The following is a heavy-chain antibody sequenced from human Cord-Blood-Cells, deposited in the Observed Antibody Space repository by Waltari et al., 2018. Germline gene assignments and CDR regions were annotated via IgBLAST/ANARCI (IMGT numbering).Heavy chain of an antibody. V-gene: IGHV4-34*01. Sequence: QVQLQQWGAGLLKPSEPLSLTCAVYGGSFSGYYWSWIRQPPGKGRGWIGEINHSGSTNYNPSLKSRVTISVDTSKNQFSLKLSSVTAADTAVYYCAREEVAVTIFGVVIPYYFDYWGQGTLVTVSS. D-gene: IGHD3-3*01. CDR1: GGSFSGYY. CDR2: INHSGST. CDR3: AREEVAVTIFGVVIPYYFDY. J-gene: IGHJ4*02.